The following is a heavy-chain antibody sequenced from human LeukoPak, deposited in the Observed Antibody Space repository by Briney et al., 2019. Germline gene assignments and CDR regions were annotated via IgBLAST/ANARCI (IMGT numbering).Heavy chain of an antibody. CDR2: ISAYNGNT. Sequence: ASVKVSCKASGYTFTSYGISWVRQAPGQGLEWMGWISAYNGNTNYAQKLQGRVTMTTDTSTSTAYMELRSLRSDDTAVYYCARTTVVTPHYYYYYMDVWGKGTTVTVSS. CDR3: ARTTVVTPHYYYYYMDV. V-gene: IGHV1-18*01. D-gene: IGHD4-23*01. J-gene: IGHJ6*03. CDR1: GYTFTSYG.